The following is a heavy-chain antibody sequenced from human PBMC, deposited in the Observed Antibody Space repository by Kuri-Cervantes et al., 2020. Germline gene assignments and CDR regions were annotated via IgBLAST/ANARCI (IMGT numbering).Heavy chain of an antibody. D-gene: IGHD3-3*01. CDR3: ARDRIFGVVITDY. V-gene: IGHV3-23*01. J-gene: IGHJ4*02. Sequence: LSLTCAASGFTFSSYAMSWVRQAPGKGLEWVSAISGSGGSTYYADSVKGRFTISRDNSKNTLYLQMNSLRAEDTAVYYCARDRIFGVVITDYWGQGILVTVSS. CDR1: GFTFSSYA. CDR2: ISGSGGST.